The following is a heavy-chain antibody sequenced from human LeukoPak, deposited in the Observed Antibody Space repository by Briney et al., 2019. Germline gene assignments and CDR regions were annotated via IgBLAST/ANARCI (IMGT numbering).Heavy chain of an antibody. J-gene: IGHJ4*02. CDR3: ARVLCSSTSCYKGLDY. D-gene: IGHD2-2*02. CDR2: INHSGST. V-gene: IGHV4-34*01. CDR1: GFTFSSYS. Sequence: PGGSLRLSCAASGFTFSSYSMNWVRQPPGKGLEWIGEINHSGSTNYNPSLKSRVTISVDTSKNQFSLKLSSVTAADTAVYYCARVLCSSTSCYKGLDYWGQGTLVTVSS.